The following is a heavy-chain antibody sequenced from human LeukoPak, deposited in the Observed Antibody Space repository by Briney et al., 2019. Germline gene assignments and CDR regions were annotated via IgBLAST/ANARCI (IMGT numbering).Heavy chain of an antibody. CDR1: GYTFTGYY. Sequence: GASVKVSCKASGYTFTGYYMHWVRQAPGQGREWMGWINPNSGGTNYAQKFQGRVTMTRDTSISTAYMELSRLRSDDTAVYYCGRGLITMIVVVDVWGQGTLVTVSS. V-gene: IGHV1-2*02. D-gene: IGHD3-22*01. CDR2: INPNSGGT. J-gene: IGHJ4*02. CDR3: GRGLITMIVVVDV.